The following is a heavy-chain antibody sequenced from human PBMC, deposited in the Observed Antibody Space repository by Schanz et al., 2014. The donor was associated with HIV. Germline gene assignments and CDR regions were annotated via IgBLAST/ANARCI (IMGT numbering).Heavy chain of an antibody. V-gene: IGHV1-18*04. CDR3: ARRGPIAAIDFSLDP. J-gene: IGHJ5*02. D-gene: IGHD6-13*01. CDR2: ISPHTGNT. Sequence: QVHLVQSGAEVKKPGASVKVSCKASGYTFTRDYIHWVRQAPGQGLEWMGWISPHTGNTNYAQNLQGRVTMTIDTSTSTAYMELRSLRFDDTAVYYCARRGPIAAIDFSLDPWGQGTLVTVSS. CDR1: GYTFTRDY.